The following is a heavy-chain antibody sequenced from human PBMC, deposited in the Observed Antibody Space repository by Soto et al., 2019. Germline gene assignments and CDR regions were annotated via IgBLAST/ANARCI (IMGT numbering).Heavy chain of an antibody. CDR2: VKSRPDGGTT. CDR3: TTVFLLPRGLGSSVF. J-gene: IGHJ4*02. CDR1: GFSFSNAW. D-gene: IGHD6-19*01. V-gene: IGHV3-15*01. Sequence: EGQLEQSGGGLVRSGGSLRLSCVASGFSFSNAWMTWVRQAPGKGLEWVGRVKSRPDGGTTDYASPVKGRFTITRDDSKSTVYLQMYSLKGEDTAVYYCTTVFLLPRGLGSSVFRGQGALVTVSS.